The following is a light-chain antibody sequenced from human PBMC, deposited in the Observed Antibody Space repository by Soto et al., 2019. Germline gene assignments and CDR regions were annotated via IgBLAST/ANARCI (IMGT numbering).Light chain of an antibody. CDR2: AAS. V-gene: IGKV1-27*01. CDR1: QSISTY. CDR3: HQDFNLPWT. Sequence: DIQMTQSPSSLSASVGDRVTITCRASQSISTYLHWYQQKPGKVPKLLIYAASTLQSGVPSRFSGSGSGTDFTLTISSLQPEDFAVYFCHQDFNLPWTFGQGTKVDIK. J-gene: IGKJ1*01.